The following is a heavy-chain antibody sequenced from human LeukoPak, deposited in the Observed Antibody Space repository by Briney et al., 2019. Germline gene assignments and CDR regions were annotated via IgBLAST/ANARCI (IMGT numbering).Heavy chain of an antibody. CDR1: GGSISSSSYY. D-gene: IGHD6-13*01. V-gene: IGHV4-39*07. Sequence: PSETLSLTCTVSGGSISSSSYYWGWIRQPPGKGLEWIGSIYYSGSTYYNPSLKSRVTISVDTSKNQFSLKLSSVTAADTAVYYCARDRGSISWIDYWGQGTLVTVSS. CDR3: ARDRGSISWIDY. J-gene: IGHJ4*02. CDR2: IYYSGST.